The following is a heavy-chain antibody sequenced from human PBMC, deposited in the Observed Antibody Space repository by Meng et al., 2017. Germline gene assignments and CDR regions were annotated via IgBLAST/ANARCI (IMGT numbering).Heavy chain of an antibody. D-gene: IGHD2-15*01. CDR3: ARGYCSGGSCYSNWFDP. CDR2: INHSGST. V-gene: IGHV4-34*01. CDR1: GGHFSGYY. Sequence: LQLWGEGLLKPSATLSLPCAVYGGHFSGYYWSWIRKPPGKGLEWIGEINHSGSTKYNPHLKSRVTISVDTSKNQFSLKLSSVTAADTAVYYCARGYCSGGSCYSNWFDPWGQGTLVTVSS. J-gene: IGHJ5*02.